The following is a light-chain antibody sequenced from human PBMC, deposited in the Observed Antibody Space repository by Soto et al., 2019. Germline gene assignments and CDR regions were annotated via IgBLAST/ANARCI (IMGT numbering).Light chain of an antibody. J-gene: IGLJ3*02. V-gene: IGLV1-47*01. Sequence: QSALTQPPSASGTPGQRVTISCSGSDSNIEDNYVYWYQQLPGTAPKLLIYRNDQRPSGVPDRFSGSRSGTSASLVISGLRSADEADYYCGTWDGSRNWVFGGGTKLTVL. CDR2: RND. CDR3: GTWDGSRNWV. CDR1: DSNIEDNY.